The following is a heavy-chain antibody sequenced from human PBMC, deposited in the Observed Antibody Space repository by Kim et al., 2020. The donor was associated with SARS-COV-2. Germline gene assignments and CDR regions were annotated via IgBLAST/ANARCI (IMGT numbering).Heavy chain of an antibody. CDR3: ARDLYEQGGTDY. D-gene: IGHD1-1*01. CDR2: T. J-gene: IGHJ4*02. Sequence: TYYADSVKGRYTIARDNSKNTLYLQMNSLRAEDTAVYYGARDLYEQGGTDYWGKGTLVTVSS. V-gene: IGHV3-53*01.